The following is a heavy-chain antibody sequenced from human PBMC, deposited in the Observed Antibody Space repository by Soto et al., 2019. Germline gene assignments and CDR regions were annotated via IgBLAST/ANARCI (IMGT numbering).Heavy chain of an antibody. CDR2: INPNSGGT. V-gene: IGHV1-2*04. CDR1: GYTFTGYY. D-gene: IGHD6-19*01. Sequence: ASVKVSCKASGYTFTGYYMHWVRQAPGQGLEWMGWINPNSGGTNYAQKFQGWVTMTRDTSISTAYMELSRLRSDDTAVYYCARDQKAGIAVAGTFYYYGMDVWGQGTTVTVSS. J-gene: IGHJ6*02. CDR3: ARDQKAGIAVAGTFYYYGMDV.